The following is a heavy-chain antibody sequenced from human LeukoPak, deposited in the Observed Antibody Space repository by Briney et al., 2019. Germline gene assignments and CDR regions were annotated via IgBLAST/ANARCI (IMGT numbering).Heavy chain of an antibody. Sequence: PGGSLRLSCAASGFTFSSYSMTWVRQAPGKGLEWVSSISSSSSYIYYADSVKGRFTISRDNAKNSLYLQMNSLRAEDTAVYYCARVGGSSSEYYFDYWGQGTLVTVSS. J-gene: IGHJ4*02. V-gene: IGHV3-21*01. D-gene: IGHD6-13*01. CDR2: ISSSSSYI. CDR1: GFTFSSYS. CDR3: ARVGGSSSEYYFDY.